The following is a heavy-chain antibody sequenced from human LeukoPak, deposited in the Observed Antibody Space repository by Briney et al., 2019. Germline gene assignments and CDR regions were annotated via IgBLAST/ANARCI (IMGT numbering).Heavy chain of an antibody. CDR1: GGSISSGDYY. D-gene: IGHD3-10*01. CDR3: ARVPSGSGSYY. J-gene: IGHJ4*02. CDR2: IYYSGAT. V-gene: IGHV4-30-4*01. Sequence: PSQTLSLTCTVSGGSISSGDYYWSWLRPPPGKGLEWIGYIYYSGATYYNPSLKSRVTISVDTSKNQFSRKLTSVTAADTGVYYCARVPSGSGSYYWGQGTLVTVSS.